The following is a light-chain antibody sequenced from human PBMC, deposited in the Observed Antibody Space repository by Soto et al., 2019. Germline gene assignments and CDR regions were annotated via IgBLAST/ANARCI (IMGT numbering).Light chain of an antibody. Sequence: QSALTQPASVSGSPGQSITISCTGTRSDVGSYDLVSWYQHHPGKAPKLMIYEVTKRPSGVSNRFSGSKSGNTASLTISGLQAEDEADYYCCSYAGISTVIFGGGTKVTVL. V-gene: IGLV2-23*02. CDR1: RSDVGSYDL. J-gene: IGLJ2*01. CDR2: EVT. CDR3: CSYAGISTVI.